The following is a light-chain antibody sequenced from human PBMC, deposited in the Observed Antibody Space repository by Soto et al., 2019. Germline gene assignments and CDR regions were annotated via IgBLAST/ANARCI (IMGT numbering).Light chain of an antibody. CDR1: SSDVGGYNY. J-gene: IGLJ1*01. CDR3: SSYASSTAYV. CDR2: EVS. V-gene: IGLV2-14*01. Sequence: QSALTQPASVSGSPGQSITISCTVTSSDVGGYNYVSWYQLHPGKAPKLMVYEVSYRPSGVSSRFSGSKSANTASLTISGLQAEDEAEYYCSSYASSTAYVFGTGTKVTVL.